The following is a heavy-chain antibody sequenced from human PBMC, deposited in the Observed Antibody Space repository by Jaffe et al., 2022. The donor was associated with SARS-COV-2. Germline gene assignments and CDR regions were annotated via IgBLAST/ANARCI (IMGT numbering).Heavy chain of an antibody. Sequence: QVQLQESGPGLVKPSETLSLTCTVSGGSISNYYWSWIRQPPGKGLEWIGYIYYSGSTNYNPSLKSRVTISVDTSKNQFSLKLSSVTAADTAVYYCARDRWGSTDYWGQGTLVTVSS. CDR2: IYYSGST. CDR3: ARDRWGSTDY. CDR1: GGSISNYY. V-gene: IGHV4-59*01. D-gene: IGHD6-13*01. J-gene: IGHJ4*02.